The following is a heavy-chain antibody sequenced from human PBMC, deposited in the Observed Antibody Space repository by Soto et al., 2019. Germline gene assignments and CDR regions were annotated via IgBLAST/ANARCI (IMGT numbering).Heavy chain of an antibody. D-gene: IGHD6-13*01. CDR2: INPSDGNT. CDR3: ARAQQGLGAFDI. CDR1: GYTFPGYA. V-gene: IGHV1-46*01. J-gene: IGHJ3*02. Sequence: ASAKVSCQASGYTFPGYAMHWLRQAPGQGLEWMGIINPSDGNTRYAQKFQGRVTMTRDTSTSTVYMELSSMRSEDTAVYYCARAQQGLGAFDIWGQGTMVT.